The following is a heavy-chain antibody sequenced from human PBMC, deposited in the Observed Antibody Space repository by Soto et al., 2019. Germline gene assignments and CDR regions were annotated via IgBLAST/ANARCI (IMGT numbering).Heavy chain of an antibody. CDR1: GFTFNRHG. J-gene: IGHJ4*02. CDR3: VKMTRGYTYGLDY. CDR2: ISFDGSDI. D-gene: IGHD5-18*01. Sequence: QVQLMESGGGVVQPGKSLRLSCEGSGFTFNRHGMHWVRQAPGKGLEWLSVISFDGSDIYYADSVKGRFTISRDNSENTVYLHMNSLRPEDTATYFWVKMTRGYTYGLDYWGQGTLVTVSS. V-gene: IGHV3-30*18.